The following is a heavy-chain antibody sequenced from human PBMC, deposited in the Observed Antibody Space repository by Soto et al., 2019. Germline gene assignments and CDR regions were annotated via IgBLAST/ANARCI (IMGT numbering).Heavy chain of an antibody. CDR2: IYWNDDK. CDR3: AKSGSSASSGWFDP. V-gene: IGHV2-5*01. Sequence: ETGPRLVNPTQTLTLTFIFSGFSLRTSGVGVCWIRQPPGKALECLGFIYWNDDKRYSPSLKSRLTITKDTSKNQVVLTMTNMDPVDTATYYCAKSGSSASSGWFDPWGQGTLVTGSS. CDR1: GFSLRTSGVG. D-gene: IGHD6-13*01. J-gene: IGHJ5*02.